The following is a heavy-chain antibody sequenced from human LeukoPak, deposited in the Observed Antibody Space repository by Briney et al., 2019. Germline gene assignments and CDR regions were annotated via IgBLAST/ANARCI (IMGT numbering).Heavy chain of an antibody. Sequence: SETLSLTCAVYGESFSAYYWSWIRQPPGKGLEWIGEINHSGSTNYNPSLKSRVTISVDTSKNQFSLKLSSVTAADTAVYYCARQTRGYSGYEPYYYYYTDVWGKGTTVTVSS. CDR2: INHSGST. J-gene: IGHJ6*03. D-gene: IGHD5-12*01. CDR3: ARQTRGYSGYEPYYYYYTDV. CDR1: GESFSAYY. V-gene: IGHV4-34*01.